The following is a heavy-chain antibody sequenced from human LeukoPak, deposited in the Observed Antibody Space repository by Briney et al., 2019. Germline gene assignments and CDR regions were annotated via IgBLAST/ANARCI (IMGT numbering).Heavy chain of an antibody. CDR3: ARDLPYYDILTGYYTAYYYYGMDV. Sequence: GASVKVSCKASGYTFTSYGISWVRQAPGQGLEWMGWISAYNGNTNYAQKLQGRVTMTTDTSTSTAYMELRSLRSDDTAVSYCARDLPYYDILTGYYTAYYYYGMDVWGQGTTVTVSS. CDR2: ISAYNGNT. CDR1: GYTFTSYG. D-gene: IGHD3-9*01. J-gene: IGHJ6*02. V-gene: IGHV1-18*01.